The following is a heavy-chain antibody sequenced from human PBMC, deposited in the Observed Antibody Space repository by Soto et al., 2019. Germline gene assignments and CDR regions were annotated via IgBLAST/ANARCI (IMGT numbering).Heavy chain of an antibody. CDR1: GGTFSSYA. CDR3: ARVRYYYDSSGYYSPYFDY. V-gene: IGHV1-69*13. CDR2: IIPIFGTA. Sequence: SVKVSCKASGGTFSSYAISWVRQAPGQGLEWMGGIIPIFGTANYAQKFQGRVTITADESTSTAYMELSSLRSEDTAVYYCARVRYYYDSSGYYSPYFDYWGQGTLVNVSS. J-gene: IGHJ4*02. D-gene: IGHD3-22*01.